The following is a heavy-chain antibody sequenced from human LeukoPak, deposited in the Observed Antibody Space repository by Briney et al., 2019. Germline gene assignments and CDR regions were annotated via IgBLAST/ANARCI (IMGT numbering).Heavy chain of an antibody. D-gene: IGHD2-2*02. CDR3: ASPGGYCSSTSCYRGYGIDV. Sequence: SVKVSCKASGGTFSSHAISLVRQAPGHGLEWRGGIMPIFGTANYAQKFQGRVTITADKSKSTAYMELSSLRSEDTAVYYCASPGGYCSSTSCYRGYGIDVWGKGTTVTVSS. V-gene: IGHV1-69*06. J-gene: IGHJ6*04. CDR1: GGTFSSHA. CDR2: IMPIFGTA.